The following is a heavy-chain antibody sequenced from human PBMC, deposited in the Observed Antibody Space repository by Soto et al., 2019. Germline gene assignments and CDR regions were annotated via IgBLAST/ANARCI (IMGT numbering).Heavy chain of an antibody. CDR1: GFSLSNARMG. CDR2: IFSNDEK. V-gene: IGHV2-26*01. Sequence: QVTLKESGPVLVKPTETLTLTCTVSGFSLSNARMGVSWIRQPPGKALEWLAHIFSNDEKSYSTSLKSRLTISKDTSKSQVVLTMTNMDPVDTATYYCARIPGYDFWSGYYIGHYYYYYGMDVWGQGTTVTVSS. CDR3: ARIPGYDFWSGYYIGHYYYYYGMDV. J-gene: IGHJ6*02. D-gene: IGHD3-3*01.